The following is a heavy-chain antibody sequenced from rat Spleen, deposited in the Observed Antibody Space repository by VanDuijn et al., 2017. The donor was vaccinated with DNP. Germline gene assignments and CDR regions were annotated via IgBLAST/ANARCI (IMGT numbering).Heavy chain of an antibody. D-gene: IGHD5-1*01. CDR1: GFTFSDYN. V-gene: IGHV5-7*01. J-gene: IGHJ2*01. Sequence: EVQLVESGGGLVQSGRSLKVSCAASGFTFSDYNMAWVRQAPKKGLEWVATITYDGSKTYYRDSVKGRFTISRDNAKSTLYLQMNSLRSEDMATYFCARWEGYYFDYWGQGVMVTVSS. CDR2: ITYDGSKT. CDR3: ARWEGYYFDY.